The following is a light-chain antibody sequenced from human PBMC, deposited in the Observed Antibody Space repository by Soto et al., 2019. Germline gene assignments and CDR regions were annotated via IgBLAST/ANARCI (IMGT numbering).Light chain of an antibody. V-gene: IGLV2-14*01. J-gene: IGLJ3*02. Sequence: QSALTQPASVSGSPGQSISISCTGTSSGVGGYNYVSWYQQHPGKAPKLIIYEVTNRPPGVSNRFSGSKSGNTASLTISGLQAEDEADYYCISYRSGTTLVFGGGTKVTVL. CDR1: SSGVGGYNY. CDR2: EVT. CDR3: ISYRSGTTLV.